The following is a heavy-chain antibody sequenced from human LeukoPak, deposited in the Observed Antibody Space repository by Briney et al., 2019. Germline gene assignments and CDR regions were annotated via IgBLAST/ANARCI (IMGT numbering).Heavy chain of an antibody. V-gene: IGHV3-64*01. J-gene: IGHJ4*02. CDR3: ARGSCSSTSCSYYFDY. CDR2: ISSNGGST. Sequence: GGSLRLSCAASGFTFSSYAMSWVRQAPGKGLEYVSAISSNGGSTYYANSVKGRFTISRDNSKNTLYLQMGSLRAEDMAVYYCARGSCSSTSCSYYFDYWGQGTLVTVSS. CDR1: GFTFSSYA. D-gene: IGHD2-2*01.